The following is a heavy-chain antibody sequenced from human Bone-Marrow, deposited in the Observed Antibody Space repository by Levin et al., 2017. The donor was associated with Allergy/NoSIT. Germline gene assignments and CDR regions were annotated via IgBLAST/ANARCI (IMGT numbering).Heavy chain of an antibody. CDR2: ITSNGGST. J-gene: IGHJ4*02. Sequence: GESLKISCAASGFTFSRYGMHWVRQAPGKGLEIVAGITSNGGSTFYANSVKGRFTISRDSSTNTLYLQMGSLRVEDTAIYYCARTTFTSPDYWGQGTLVTVSS. D-gene: IGHD2-2*01. CDR3: ARTTFTSPDY. CDR1: GFTFSRYG. V-gene: IGHV3-64*01.